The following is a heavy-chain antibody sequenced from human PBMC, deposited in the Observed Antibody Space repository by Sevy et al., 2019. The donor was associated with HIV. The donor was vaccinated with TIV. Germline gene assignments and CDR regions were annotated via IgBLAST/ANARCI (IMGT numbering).Heavy chain of an antibody. J-gene: IGHJ4*02. CDR3: AREEGTAMAYYFDY. CDR1: GFTFSSYG. V-gene: IGHV3-33*01. D-gene: IGHD5-18*01. CDR2: IWYNGSNT. Sequence: GGSLRLSCAASGFTFSSYGMHWVRQAPGKGLEWVAVIWYNGSNTYYADSVKGRFTISRDNSKNTLYLEMNSLTAEDTAVYYCAREEGTAMAYYFDYWGEGTLVSVSS.